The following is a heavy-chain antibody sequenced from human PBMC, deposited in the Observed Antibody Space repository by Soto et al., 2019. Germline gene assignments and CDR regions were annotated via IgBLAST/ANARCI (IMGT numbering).Heavy chain of an antibody. Sequence: EAQLVESGVGLVQPGGSLRLSCAASGFSFGSYDMHWVRQAPGKGLELVEAVTSGGTTYYADSMGGRLTRSIDNSKNTLYLQMNSLRAEDTAVYYCATELRYLEWVARQDYWRHGTLVTLSS. CDR1: GFSFGSYD. CDR3: ATELRYLEWVARQDY. D-gene: IGHD3-3*01. CDR2: VTSGGTT. J-gene: IGHJ4*01. V-gene: IGHV3-23*04.